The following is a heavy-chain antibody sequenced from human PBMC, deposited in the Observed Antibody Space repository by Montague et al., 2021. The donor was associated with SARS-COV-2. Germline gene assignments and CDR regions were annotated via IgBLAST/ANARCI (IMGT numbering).Heavy chain of an antibody. J-gene: IGHJ3*02. CDR3: ARRGRKLLPVATTIGGFDI. CDR2: ISSSSYI. D-gene: IGHD5-12*01. CDR1: GFTFSSYS. V-gene: IGHV3-21*01. Sequence: SLRLSCAASGFTFSSYSMNWVRQAPGKGLEWVSSISSSSYIYYADSVKGRFSISRDNAKNSLYLQMSSLRAEDTAVYYCARRGRKLLPVATTIGGFDIWGQGTMVTVSS.